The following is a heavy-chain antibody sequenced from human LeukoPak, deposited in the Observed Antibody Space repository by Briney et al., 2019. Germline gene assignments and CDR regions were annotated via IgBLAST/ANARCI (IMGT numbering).Heavy chain of an antibody. Sequence: PGGSLRLSCAASGFTFSKYDMSWVRQGPGKGLEWVAVISYDGSNKYYADSVKGRFTISRDNSKNTLYLQMNSLRAEDTAVYYCARDKGYNRRFDYWGQGTLVTVSS. V-gene: IGHV3-30-3*01. CDR1: GFTFSKYD. CDR2: ISYDGSNK. J-gene: IGHJ4*02. CDR3: ARDKGYNRRFDY. D-gene: IGHD5-24*01.